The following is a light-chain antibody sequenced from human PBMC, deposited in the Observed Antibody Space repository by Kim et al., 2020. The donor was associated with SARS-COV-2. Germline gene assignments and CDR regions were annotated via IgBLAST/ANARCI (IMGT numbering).Light chain of an antibody. CDR3: SSYTSSDTWV. CDR1: GSDVGGYNY. J-gene: IGLJ3*02. V-gene: IGLV2-14*03. Sequence: QSALTQPASASGSPGQSITISCIGTGSDVGGYNYVSWYQHRPGKAPQLIIYDVSERPSGVSDRFSGSKSGDTASLTVSGLQAEDEADYHCSSYTSSDTWVFGGGTKLTVL. CDR2: DVS.